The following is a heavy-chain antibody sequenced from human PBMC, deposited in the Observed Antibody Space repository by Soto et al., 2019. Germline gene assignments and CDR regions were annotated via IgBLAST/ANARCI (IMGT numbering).Heavy chain of an antibody. V-gene: IGHV1-18*01. Sequence: QVPLGQSGAEVKKRGASGKVSCKASGYTFISYGISWVRQAPGQGLEWMGWISTFNGKTNYAQNVQGRVTMTTDTSTTTAYMELRSLKSDDTAVYYCARDRVPKSSGFFPFDYWGQGTLVTVSS. J-gene: IGHJ4*02. CDR3: ARDRVPKSSGFFPFDY. D-gene: IGHD3-22*01. CDR2: ISTFNGKT. CDR1: GYTFISYG.